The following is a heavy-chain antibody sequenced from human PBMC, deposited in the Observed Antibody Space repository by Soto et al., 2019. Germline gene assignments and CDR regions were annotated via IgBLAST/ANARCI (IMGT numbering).Heavy chain of an antibody. CDR1: GYSVNTDFY. Sequence: SETLSLTCVVSGYSVNTDFYWGWIRQSPGKGLEWIGSINHSGDTYYNPSLRSRLTISIDTSKNHFSLVLISMTAADTAIYYGVRFGWESGTFYSWIDPWGQGSLVTVSS. J-gene: IGHJ5*02. CDR2: INHSGDT. V-gene: IGHV4-38-2*01. D-gene: IGHD1-26*01. CDR3: VRFGWESGTFYSWIDP.